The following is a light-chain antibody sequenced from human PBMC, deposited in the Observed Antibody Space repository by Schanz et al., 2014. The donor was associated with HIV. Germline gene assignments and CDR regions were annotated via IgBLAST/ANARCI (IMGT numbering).Light chain of an antibody. CDR3: QQFHTYPYT. CDR2: GAS. CDR1: QGIRND. J-gene: IGKJ2*01. Sequence: DIQMTQSPSSLSASVGNRVTITCRASQGIRNDLGWYQQKPGKAPKRLIYGASSLQSGVPSRFIGSGSGTEFTLTISSLQPDDFATYFCQQFHTYPYTFGQGTKLEIK. V-gene: IGKV1-17*01.